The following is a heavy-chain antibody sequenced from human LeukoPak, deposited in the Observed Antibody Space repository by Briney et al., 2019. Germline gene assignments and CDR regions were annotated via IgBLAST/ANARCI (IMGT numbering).Heavy chain of an antibody. J-gene: IGHJ4*02. CDR2: INTGGSTT. V-gene: IGHV3-74*01. Sequence: GGSLRLSCAASGFTFSSYWMHWVRQAPGKGLVWVSRINTGGSTTDYADSVKGRFTISRDNAKNALYLQMNSLRAEDTAVYYCAKDNRRHYSSGPNPDSLHWGQGALVTVSS. D-gene: IGHD6-19*01. CDR3: AKDNRRHYSSGPNPDSLH. CDR1: GFTFSSYW.